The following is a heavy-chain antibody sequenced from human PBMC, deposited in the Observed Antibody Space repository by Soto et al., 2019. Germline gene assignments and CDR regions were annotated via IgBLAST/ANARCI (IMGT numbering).Heavy chain of an antibody. J-gene: IGHJ3*02. CDR1: GFTFSSYW. CDR3: AKDRLGTPLDAFDI. Sequence: GGSLRLSCAVSGFTFSSYWMHWVRQAPGKGLVWVSRIKSDGSSTNYADSVKGRFTISRDNAKNSLYLQMNSLRAEDTALYYCAKDRLGTPLDAFDIWGQGTMVTVSS. D-gene: IGHD7-27*01. V-gene: IGHV3-74*01. CDR2: IKSDGSST.